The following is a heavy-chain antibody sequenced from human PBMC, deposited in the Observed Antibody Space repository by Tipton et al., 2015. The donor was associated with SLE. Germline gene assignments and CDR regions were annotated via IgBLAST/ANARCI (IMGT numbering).Heavy chain of an antibody. Sequence: LRLSCTVSGGSISSYYWSWIRQPPGKGLEWLGYIYYSGSTNYNPSLKSRVTISVDTSKNQFTLKLSSVTAADTAVYYCARDYSGSYLDIWGQGTMVTVSS. V-gene: IGHV4-59*01. CDR2: IYYSGST. CDR3: ARDYSGSYLDI. D-gene: IGHD1-26*01. J-gene: IGHJ3*02. CDR1: GGSISSYY.